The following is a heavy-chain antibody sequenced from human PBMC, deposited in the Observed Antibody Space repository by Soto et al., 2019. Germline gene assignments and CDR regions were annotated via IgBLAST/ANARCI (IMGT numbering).Heavy chain of an antibody. CDR2: IYYSGST. Sequence: NPSETLSLTCTVSGGSISSGGYYWSWIRQHPGKGLEWIGYIYYSGSTYYNPSLKSRVTISVDTSKNQFSLKLSSVTAADTAVYYCARDGAWSGYSSSLYRGGMDVWGQGTTVTVSS. CDR3: ARDGAWSGYSSSLYRGGMDV. D-gene: IGHD6-13*01. CDR1: GGSISSGGYY. J-gene: IGHJ6*02. V-gene: IGHV4-31*03.